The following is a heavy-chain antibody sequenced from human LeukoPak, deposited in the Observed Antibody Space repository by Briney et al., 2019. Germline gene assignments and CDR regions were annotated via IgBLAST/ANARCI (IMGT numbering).Heavy chain of an antibody. CDR3: ARGGDPAYYYYYYMDV. V-gene: IGHV4-61*02. CDR2: IYTSGST. D-gene: IGHD4-17*01. Sequence: SETLSLTCTVSGDSISSGDYYWSWIRQPAGKGLEWIGRIYTSGSTNYNPSLKSRVTISVDTSKNQFSLKLSSVTAADTAVYYCARGGDPAYYYYYYMDVWGKGTTVTISS. J-gene: IGHJ6*03. CDR1: GDSISSGDYY.